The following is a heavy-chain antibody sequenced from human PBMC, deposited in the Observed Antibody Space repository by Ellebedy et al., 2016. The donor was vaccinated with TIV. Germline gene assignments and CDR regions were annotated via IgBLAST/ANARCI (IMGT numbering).Heavy chain of an antibody. V-gene: IGHV3-23*01. Sequence: GESLKISCAASGLTFSSHAMSWVRQAPGKGLEWVSSITATGDNTYYADSVKGRFTISRDNPKNTLSLQMNSLRAEDTAVYYCARDPVGVGPAFDIWGQGTIVTVSS. CDR1: GLTFSSHA. CDR2: ITATGDNT. J-gene: IGHJ3*02. D-gene: IGHD4-23*01. CDR3: ARDPVGVGPAFDI.